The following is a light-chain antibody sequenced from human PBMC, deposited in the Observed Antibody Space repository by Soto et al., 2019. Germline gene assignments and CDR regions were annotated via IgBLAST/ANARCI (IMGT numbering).Light chain of an antibody. CDR3: GSWDTSLSGII. CDR2: DNN. J-gene: IGLJ2*01. Sequence: QSVLTQPPSVSAAPGQKGTISCSGGSFNIGDNYVSWYQQITGTDPKLSIYDNNKRPSDITDRFSGTKSGTSATLDIRGLQTGDEADYYCGSWDTSLSGIIFGGGTKVTVL. V-gene: IGLV1-51*01. CDR1: SFNIGDNY.